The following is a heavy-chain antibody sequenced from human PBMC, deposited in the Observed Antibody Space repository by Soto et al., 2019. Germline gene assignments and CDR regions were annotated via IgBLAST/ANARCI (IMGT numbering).Heavy chain of an antibody. J-gene: IGHJ4*02. CDR1: GFTFNKYA. D-gene: IGHD2-15*01. Sequence: GGSLRLSCTASGFTFNKYAMSWVRQAPGKGLEWVSAITDSGAASHYADSVKGRFTVSRDNSKNTLYLQMNSLRADDTAVYYCARDLSVVFDYWGQGTLVTVSS. CDR2: ITDSGAAS. CDR3: ARDLSVVFDY. V-gene: IGHV3-23*01.